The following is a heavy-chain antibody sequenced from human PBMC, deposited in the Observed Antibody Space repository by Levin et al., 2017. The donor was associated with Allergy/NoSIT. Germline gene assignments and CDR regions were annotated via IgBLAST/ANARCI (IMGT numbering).Heavy chain of an antibody. V-gene: IGHV3-64D*06. J-gene: IGHJ3*02. CDR1: GFTFSSYA. D-gene: IGHD2-15*01. Sequence: GESLKISCSASGFTFSSYAMHWVRQAPGKGLEYVSAISSNGGSTYYADSVKGRFTISRDNSKNTLYLQMSSLRAEDTAVYYCVNYRVAAPRGGAFDIWGQGTMVTVSS. CDR3: VNYRVAAPRGGAFDI. CDR2: ISSNGGST.